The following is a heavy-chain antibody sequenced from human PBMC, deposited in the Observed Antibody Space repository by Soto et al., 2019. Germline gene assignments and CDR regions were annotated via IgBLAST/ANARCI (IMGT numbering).Heavy chain of an antibody. CDR2: IIPIFGTA. V-gene: IGHV1-69*06. D-gene: IGHD2-21*01. Sequence: QVQLVQSGAEVKKPGSSVKVSCKASGGTFSSYAISWVRQAPGQGLEWMGGIIPIFGTANYAQKFQGRVTITADKVQRTAYRELSSLRSGDTAVYSCATGKPWPPTVVDYLPHWRQATRLTVSS. CDR1: GGTFSSYA. J-gene: IGHJ1*01. CDR3: ATGKPWPPTVVDYLPH.